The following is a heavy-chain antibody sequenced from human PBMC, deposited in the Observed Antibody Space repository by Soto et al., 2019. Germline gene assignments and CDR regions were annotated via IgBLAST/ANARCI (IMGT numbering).Heavy chain of an antibody. V-gene: IGHV6-1*01. J-gene: IGHJ4*02. D-gene: IGHD2-15*01. CDR2: TRYTSQWYS. CDR1: GDSVSSKSAA. CDR3: ARKQAGYFSGIDY. Sequence: PSQTLSLTCAISGDSVSSKSAAWDWIRQSPSRGFEWLGRTRYTSQWYSEYAVSVRSRITINPDTAKNHLSLQLTSVAPEDAAVYFCARKQAGYFSGIDYWGQGTLVTVSS.